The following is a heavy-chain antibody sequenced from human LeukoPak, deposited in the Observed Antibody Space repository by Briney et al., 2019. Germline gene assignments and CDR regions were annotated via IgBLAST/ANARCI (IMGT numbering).Heavy chain of an antibody. CDR1: GYTFTGYD. CDR2: MNPNSGNT. J-gene: IGHJ6*02. CDR3: ARGSWGSGWFGRDYYYGMDV. Sequence: ASVKVSCKASGYTFTGYDINWVRQATGQGLAWMGWMNPNSGNTGYAQKFQGRVTMTRNTSISTGYMELSSLRSEDTGVYYCARGSWGSGWFGRDYYYGMDVWGQGTTVTVSS. D-gene: IGHD6-19*01. V-gene: IGHV1-8*01.